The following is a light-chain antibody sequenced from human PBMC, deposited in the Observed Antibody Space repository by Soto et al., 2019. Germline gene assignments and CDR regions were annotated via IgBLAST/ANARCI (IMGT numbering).Light chain of an antibody. CDR3: QQYDSFSVT. CDR1: QRMSGW. CDR2: DVS. Sequence: DIQMTQSPSTLSSSLGGTVTITCRASQRMSGWLAWHQQKPGKAPKLLIYDVSALKRGVPPRFSGSGSGTEFTLTISSLKPDDFAAYYCQQYDSFSVTFGQGTKVDIK. V-gene: IGKV1-5*01. J-gene: IGKJ1*01.